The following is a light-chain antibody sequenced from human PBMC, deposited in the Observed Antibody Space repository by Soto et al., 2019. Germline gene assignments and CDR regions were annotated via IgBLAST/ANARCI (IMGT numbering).Light chain of an antibody. J-gene: IGKJ3*01. V-gene: IGKV1D-13*01. CDR2: DAS. CDR1: QGIGSA. Sequence: AIQWTQSPASLSASVGDRVTISCRASQGIGSALAWYQQKPGTAPRLLIYDASNLESGVPSRFRGSGSGTDFTLTISSLQPEDFATYYCQQFNNYPCTFGPGTKVDIK. CDR3: QQFNNYPCT.